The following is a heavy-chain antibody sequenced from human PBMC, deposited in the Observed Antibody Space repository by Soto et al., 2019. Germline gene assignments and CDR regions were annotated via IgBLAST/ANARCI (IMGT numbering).Heavy chain of an antibody. CDR1: GYTFTSYY. V-gene: IGHV1-46*01. D-gene: IGHD1-7*01. CDR3: ARDLGVTGTTMAYNWFDP. Sequence: QVQLVQSGAEVKKPGASVKVSCKASGYTFTSYYMHWVRQAPGQGLEWMGIINPSGGSTSYAQKFQGRVTMTRDTSTSTVYMELSSLGSEDTAVYYCARDLGVTGTTMAYNWFDPWGQGTLVTVSS. CDR2: INPSGGST. J-gene: IGHJ5*02.